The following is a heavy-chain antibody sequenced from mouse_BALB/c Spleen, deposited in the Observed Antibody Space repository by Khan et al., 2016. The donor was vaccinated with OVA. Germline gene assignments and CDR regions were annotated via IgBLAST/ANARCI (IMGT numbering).Heavy chain of an antibody. V-gene: IGHV5-6*01. CDR1: GFTFSTYG. Sequence: EVELVESGGDLVKPGGSLKLSCTASGFTFSTYGMSWVRQTPDKRLEWVATISSGGHYTYYPDSVKGRFTISRDNAKNSLYLQMTSLKSEDTPIYYCARLAYYYNSEGFAYWGQGTLVTVSA. CDR3: ARLAYYYNSEGFAY. CDR2: ISSGGHYT. J-gene: IGHJ3*01. D-gene: IGHD1-1*01.